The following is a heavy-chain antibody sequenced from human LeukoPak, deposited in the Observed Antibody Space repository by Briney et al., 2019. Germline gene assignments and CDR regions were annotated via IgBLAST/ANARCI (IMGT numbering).Heavy chain of an antibody. D-gene: IGHD3-10*01. CDR1: GFTFSSYA. V-gene: IGHV3-30-3*01. CDR2: TSYDGNTK. CDR3: ARDSLLWFGESSPFDY. Sequence: GGSLRLSCAASGFTFSSYAMHWVRQAPGKGLEWVSVTSYDGNTKYYADSVKGRFTISRDNSRNTLYLQMSSLRLEDTAVYYCARDSLLWFGESSPFDYWGQGTLVTVSS. J-gene: IGHJ4*02.